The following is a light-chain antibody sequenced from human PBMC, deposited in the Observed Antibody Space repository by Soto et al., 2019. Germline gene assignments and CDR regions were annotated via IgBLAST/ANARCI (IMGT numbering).Light chain of an antibody. CDR2: DVS. V-gene: IGLV2-11*01. CDR1: SSDVGSYNY. Sequence: QSALTQPRSVSGSPGESVTISCSGTSSDVGSYNYVSWYQQYPGKTPKVMFYDVSERPSEVPVRFSGSKSGNTASLTISGLQAEDEAEYFCCSYSGSDSLLFGGGTKLTVL. J-gene: IGLJ2*01. CDR3: CSYSGSDSLL.